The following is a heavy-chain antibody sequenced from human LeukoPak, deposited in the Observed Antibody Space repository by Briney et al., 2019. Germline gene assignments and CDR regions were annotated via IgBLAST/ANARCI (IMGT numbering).Heavy chain of an antibody. CDR1: GGSFSGYY. CDR3: ARDLVGATGDV. Sequence: SETLSLTCAVYGGSFSGYYWSWIRQPPGKGLEWIGEINHSGSTNYNPSLKSRVTISVDTSKNQFSLKLSSVTAADTAVYYCARDLVGATGDVWGKGTTVTVSS. J-gene: IGHJ6*04. D-gene: IGHD1-26*01. CDR2: INHSGST. V-gene: IGHV4-34*01.